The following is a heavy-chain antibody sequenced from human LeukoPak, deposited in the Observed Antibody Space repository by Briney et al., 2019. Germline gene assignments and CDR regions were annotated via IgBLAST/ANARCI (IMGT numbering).Heavy chain of an antibody. CDR1: GFTVSSNY. J-gene: IGHJ4*02. CDR2: IYSGGST. Sequence: PGGSLRLSCAASGFTVSSNYMSWVRQAPGKGLEWVSVIYSGGSTYYADSVKGRFTISRDNSKNTLYLQMNSLRAEDTAVYYCAAYYDFWSGYYSFDYWGQGTLVTVSS. V-gene: IGHV3-53*01. D-gene: IGHD3-3*01. CDR3: AAYYDFWSGYYSFDY.